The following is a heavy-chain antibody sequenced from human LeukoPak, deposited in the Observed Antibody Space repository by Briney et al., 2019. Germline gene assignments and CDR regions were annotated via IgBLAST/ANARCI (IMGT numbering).Heavy chain of an antibody. CDR3: AKDLRQRITIFGVVMPAAELDAFDI. Sequence: PGGSLRLSCAASGFTFSSYAMSWVRQAPGKGLEWVSAISGSGGSTYYADSVKGRFTISRDNSKNTLYLQMNSLRAEDTAVYYCAKDLRQRITIFGVVMPAAELDAFDIWGQGTMVTVSS. J-gene: IGHJ3*02. CDR1: GFTFSSYA. D-gene: IGHD3-3*01. V-gene: IGHV3-23*01. CDR2: ISGSGGST.